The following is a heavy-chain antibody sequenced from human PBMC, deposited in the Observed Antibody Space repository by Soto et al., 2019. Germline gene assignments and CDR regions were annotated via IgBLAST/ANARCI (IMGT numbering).Heavy chain of an antibody. V-gene: IGHV4-59*01. J-gene: IGHJ4*02. CDR2: IYYSGST. D-gene: IGHD6-13*01. CDR1: GGSISSYY. Sequence: QVQLQESGPGLVKPSETLSLTCTVSGGSISSYYWSWIRQPPGKGLEWIGYIYYSGSTNYNPSLKRRVTISVDTSKNQFSLKLSSVTAADTAVYYCARDASSSAGLDYWGQGTLVTVSS. CDR3: ARDASSSAGLDY.